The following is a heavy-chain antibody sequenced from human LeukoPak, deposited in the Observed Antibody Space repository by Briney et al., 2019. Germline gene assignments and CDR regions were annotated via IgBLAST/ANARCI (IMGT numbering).Heavy chain of an antibody. V-gene: IGHV1-2*02. J-gene: IGHJ4*02. Sequence: ASVKVSCKASGDTFRGYYMHWVRQAPGQGLEWMGWINPNSGGTNYAQKFQGRVTMTRDTSISTAYMELSRLRSDDTAVYYCGRERTSMVRGVITHFDYWGQGTLVSVSS. CDR3: GRERTSMVRGVITHFDY. D-gene: IGHD3-10*01. CDR2: INPNSGGT. CDR1: GDTFRGYY.